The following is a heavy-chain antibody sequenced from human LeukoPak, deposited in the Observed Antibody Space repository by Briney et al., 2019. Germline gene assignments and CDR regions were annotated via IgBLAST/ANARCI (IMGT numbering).Heavy chain of an antibody. D-gene: IGHD1-26*01. J-gene: IGHJ4*02. CDR2: ISGSGGST. CDR1: GFIFSSYA. CDR3: AKDSSGSYFDY. Sequence: PGGSLRLSCAASGFIFSSYAMSWVRQAPGKGLEWASGISGSGGSTYYADSVKGRFTISRDKSKNTLYLQMYSLRAEDTAVYYCAKDSSGSYFDYWGQGTLVTVSP. V-gene: IGHV3-23*01.